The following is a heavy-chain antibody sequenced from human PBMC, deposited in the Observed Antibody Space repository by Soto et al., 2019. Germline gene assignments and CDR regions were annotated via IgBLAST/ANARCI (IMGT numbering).Heavy chain of an antibody. J-gene: IGHJ4*02. D-gene: IGHD6-6*01. V-gene: IGHV4-30-4*01. Sequence: SLTCTVSGGSISSGDYYWSWIRQPPGKGLEWIGYIYYSGSTYYNPSLKSRVTISVDTSKNQFSLKLSSVTAADTAVYYCARVESVAARPIDYWGQGTLVTVSS. CDR3: ARVESVAARPIDY. CDR2: IYYSGST. CDR1: GGSISSGDYY.